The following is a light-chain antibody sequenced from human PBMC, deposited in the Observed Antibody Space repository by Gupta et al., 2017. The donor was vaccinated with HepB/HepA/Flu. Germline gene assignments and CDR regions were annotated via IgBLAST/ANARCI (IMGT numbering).Light chain of an antibody. CDR3: MSYAGSDVV. CDR1: SSDVGGYNY. CDR2: EVS. Sequence: QSALTQPPSASGSPGQSVTISCTGTSSDVGGYNYVSWYQQHPGKAPKLMVYEVSKRPSGVPVRFSGSKSGNTASLTVSGLQAEDEADYYCMSYAGSDVVFGGGTKLTVL. J-gene: IGLJ2*01. V-gene: IGLV2-8*01.